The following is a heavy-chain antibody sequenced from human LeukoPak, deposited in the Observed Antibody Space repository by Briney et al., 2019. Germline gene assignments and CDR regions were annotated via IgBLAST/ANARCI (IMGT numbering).Heavy chain of an antibody. CDR1: GFTFSSYA. V-gene: IGHV3-23*01. D-gene: IGHD4-17*01. CDR2: ISGGGGST. J-gene: IGHJ2*01. Sequence: PGGSLRLSCAASGFTFSSYAMSWVRQAPGKGLEWVSAISGGGGSTYYADSVKGRFTISRDNSKNTLYLRMNSLRAEDTAVYYCARDLRDDYGDYPADLWYFDLWGRGTLVTVSS. CDR3: ARDLRDDYGDYPADLWYFDL.